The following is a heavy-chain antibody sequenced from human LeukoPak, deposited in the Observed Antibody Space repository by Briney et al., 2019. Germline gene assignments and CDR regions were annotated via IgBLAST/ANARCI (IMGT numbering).Heavy chain of an antibody. CDR1: GFTFSSYW. Sequence: GGSLRLSCAASGFTFSSYWMSWVRQAPGKGREWVANIKQDGSEKYYVDSVKGRFTISRDNAKNSLYLQMNSLRAEDTAVYYCARYYYDSSGYPRFDPWGQGTLVTVSS. V-gene: IGHV3-7*05. D-gene: IGHD3-22*01. CDR3: ARYYYDSSGYPRFDP. CDR2: IKQDGSEK. J-gene: IGHJ5*02.